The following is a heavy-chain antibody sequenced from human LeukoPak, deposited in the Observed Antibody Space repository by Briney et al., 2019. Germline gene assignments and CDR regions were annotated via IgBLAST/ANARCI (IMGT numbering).Heavy chain of an antibody. D-gene: IGHD7-27*01. CDR1: GGSISSGGYY. J-gene: IGHJ4*02. Sequence: PLQTLSLTCTVSGGSISSGGYYWSWIRQHPGKGLEWIGYIYYSGSTYYNPSLKSRVTISVDTSKNQFSLKLSSVTAADTAVYYCAREGGKLGRDYFDYWGQGTLVTVSS. V-gene: IGHV4-31*03. CDR3: AREGGKLGRDYFDY. CDR2: IYYSGST.